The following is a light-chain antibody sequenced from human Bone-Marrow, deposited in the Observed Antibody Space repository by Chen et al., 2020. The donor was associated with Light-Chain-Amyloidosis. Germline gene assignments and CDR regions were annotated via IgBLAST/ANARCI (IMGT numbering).Light chain of an antibody. CDR2: GSS. Sequence: EIVLTQSPGTLSLSPGEGANLSCRASQTISSNDLTWYQQKFGQAPRLLIYGSSSRATGIPDRFTGSGSGTDFTLTINRLEPDDFAMYYCQQYGTSPLTFGGGTKVEIK. J-gene: IGKJ4*01. CDR3: QQYGTSPLT. V-gene: IGKV3-20*01. CDR1: QTISSND.